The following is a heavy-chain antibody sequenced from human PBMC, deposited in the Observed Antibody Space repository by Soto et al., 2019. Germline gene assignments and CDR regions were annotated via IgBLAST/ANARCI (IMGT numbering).Heavy chain of an antibody. Sequence: QVQLVQSGAELKKPGASVKVSCKASGYSFSNYEISWVRQAPGQGLEWMGWISPNNGNTNYAQKFQGRVIMTTDTSRNTAYMEMRSLRSDDTAVYYCARRQGTITNFGVVTEDDDWGQGTLVTVSS. J-gene: IGHJ4*02. V-gene: IGHV1-18*01. CDR1: GYSFSNYE. CDR3: ARRQGTITNFGVVTEDDD. CDR2: ISPNNGNT. D-gene: IGHD3-3*01.